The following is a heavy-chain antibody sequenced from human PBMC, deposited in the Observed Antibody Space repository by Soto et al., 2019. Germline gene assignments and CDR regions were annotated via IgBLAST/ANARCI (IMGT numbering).Heavy chain of an antibody. CDR3: ARVPVAMPDYYYYGMDV. V-gene: IGHV3-74*01. Sequence: GGSLRLSCAASGFTFSSYWMHWVRQAPGKGLVWVSRINSDGSSTSYADSVKGRFTISRDNAKNTRDLQMNSLRAEDTAVYYCARVPVAMPDYYYYGMDVWAQGSTVTVSS. CDR2: INSDGSST. J-gene: IGHJ6*02. D-gene: IGHD2-2*01. CDR1: GFTFSSYW.